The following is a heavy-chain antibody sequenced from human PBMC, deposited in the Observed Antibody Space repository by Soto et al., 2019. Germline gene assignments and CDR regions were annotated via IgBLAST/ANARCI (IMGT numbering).Heavy chain of an antibody. CDR1: GGSISSYY. J-gene: IGHJ4*02. CDR2: IYTSGRT. Sequence: SETLSLTCTVSGGSISSYYWSWIRQPAGKGLEWIGRIYTSGRTNYNPALKSRVTMSVDTSKNQFSLKLSSVTAADTAVYYCARAVGRSGYYPRVFDYWGQGTLVTVSS. V-gene: IGHV4-4*07. CDR3: ARAVGRSGYYPRVFDY. D-gene: IGHD3-3*01.